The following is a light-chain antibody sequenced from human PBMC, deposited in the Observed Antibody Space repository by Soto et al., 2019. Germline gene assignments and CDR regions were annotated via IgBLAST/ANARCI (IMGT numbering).Light chain of an antibody. CDR1: QSVSSN. CDR3: QQYNNWPPYT. J-gene: IGKJ2*01. Sequence: EIVMTQSPATLSVSPGERATLSCRASQSVSSNLAWYQQKPGQAPRLLIYGASTRAHGIPARFSGSGSGTEFTLTISGLQSEDFAVYYCQQYNNWPPYTFGQGTKLEIK. V-gene: IGKV3-15*01. CDR2: GAS.